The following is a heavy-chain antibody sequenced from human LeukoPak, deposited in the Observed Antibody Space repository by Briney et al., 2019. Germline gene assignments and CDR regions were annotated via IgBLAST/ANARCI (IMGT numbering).Heavy chain of an antibody. J-gene: IGHJ4*02. CDR1: GGSISSYY. Sequence: SETLSLTCTVSGGSISSYYWSWIRQPPGKGLEWIGYIYYSGSTNYNPSLKSRVTISVDTSKNQFSLKLSSVTAADTAVYYCARLSEWGLLWFGERRVEYFDYWGQGTLVTVSS. CDR2: IYYSGST. D-gene: IGHD3-10*01. V-gene: IGHV4-59*08. CDR3: ARLSEWGLLWFGERRVEYFDY.